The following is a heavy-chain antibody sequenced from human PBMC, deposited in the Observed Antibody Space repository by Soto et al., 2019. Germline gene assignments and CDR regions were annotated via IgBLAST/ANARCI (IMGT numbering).Heavy chain of an antibody. Sequence: EVQLVESGGGLVKPGGSLRLSCVASGFTFSGYSINWVRQAPGKGLEWVSYISGPSIYIYYADSVKGRFTISRDNAKSAGNMQINSLRAEDTAVYYCARGFRNGFNVWGQGTTVSVSS. D-gene: IGHD2-8*01. CDR1: GFTFSGYS. CDR3: ARGFRNGFNV. CDR2: ISGPSIYI. J-gene: IGHJ6*02. V-gene: IGHV3-21*01.